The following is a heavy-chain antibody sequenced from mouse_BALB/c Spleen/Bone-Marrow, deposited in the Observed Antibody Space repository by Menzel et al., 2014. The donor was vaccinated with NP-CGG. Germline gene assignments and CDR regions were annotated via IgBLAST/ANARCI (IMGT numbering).Heavy chain of an antibody. D-gene: IGHD2-13*01. J-gene: IGHJ4*01. V-gene: IGHV1-54*01. CDR1: GYAFTNYL. Sequence: QVHVKQSGDELVRPGTSVNVSCKASGYAFTNYLIGWVKQRPGQGLEWIGVINPGSGGTNYNEKFKGKATLTADKSSSTAYMQLSSLTSDDSAVYFCAREVTRYAMDYWGQGTSVTVSS. CDR3: AREVTRYAMDY. CDR2: INPGSGGT.